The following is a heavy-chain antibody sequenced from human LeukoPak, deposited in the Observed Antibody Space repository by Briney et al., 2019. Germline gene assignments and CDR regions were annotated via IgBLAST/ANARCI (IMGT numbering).Heavy chain of an antibody. CDR3: ATRSESYGSGSNYFDY. CDR2: IIPIFGTA. CDR1: GGTFSSYA. V-gene: IGHV1-69*05. J-gene: IGHJ4*02. D-gene: IGHD3-10*01. Sequence: GASVKVSCKASGGTFSSYAISWVRQAPGQGLEWMGGIIPIFGTANYAQKFQGRVTITTDESTSTAYMVLSSLRSEDTAVYYCATRSESYGSGSNYFDYWGQGTLVTVSS.